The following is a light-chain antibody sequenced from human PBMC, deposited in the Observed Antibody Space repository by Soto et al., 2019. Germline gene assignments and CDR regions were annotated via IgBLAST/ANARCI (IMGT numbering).Light chain of an antibody. Sequence: DIQMTQSPSTVSASVGDRVTITCRASQSISSWLAWYQQKPGKAPNLLIYKASSLESGVPSRFSGSGSGTEFTLTISSLQPDDFATYYCQQYNSYPITFGQGTRLEIK. CDR3: QQYNSYPIT. CDR1: QSISSW. V-gene: IGKV1-5*03. CDR2: KAS. J-gene: IGKJ5*01.